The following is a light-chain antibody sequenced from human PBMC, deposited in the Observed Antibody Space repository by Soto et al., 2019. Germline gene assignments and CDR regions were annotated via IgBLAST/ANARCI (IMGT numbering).Light chain of an antibody. CDR3: QQRSNWPQAFT. J-gene: IGKJ4*01. CDR1: QSVSSS. CDR2: DAS. Sequence: EILMTQSPSTLTVSPGDGATLPCRAGQSVSSSLAWYQQKPGQAPRLLIYDASNRATGIPARLSGSGSGTDFTLSISSLEPEDFAVYYCQQRSNWPQAFTFGGGTKVDIK. V-gene: IGKV3-11*01.